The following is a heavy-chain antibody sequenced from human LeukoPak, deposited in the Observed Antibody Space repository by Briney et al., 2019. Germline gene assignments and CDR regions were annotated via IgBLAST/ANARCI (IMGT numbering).Heavy chain of an antibody. J-gene: IGHJ4*02. CDR2: ISGSGGST. Sequence: PGGSLRLSCAASGFTFSSYGMSWVRQAPGKGLERVSGISGSGGSTYHADSVKGRFTISRDNSESTLSLQMNSLRGEDTAVYYCAKGRSSSWYLDYWGQGTLVTVSS. D-gene: IGHD6-13*01. CDR3: AKGRSSSWYLDY. CDR1: GFTFSSYG. V-gene: IGHV3-23*01.